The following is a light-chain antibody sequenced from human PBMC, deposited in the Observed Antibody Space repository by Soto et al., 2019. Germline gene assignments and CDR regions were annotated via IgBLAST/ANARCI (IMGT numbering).Light chain of an antibody. V-gene: IGKV1-27*01. CDR2: AAS. J-gene: IGKJ4*01. Sequence: DIQMTQSPSTLSASVGDRVTITFRASQGISNYLAWYQQKPGKVPKLLIYAASTLQSGVPSRFSGSGSGTDFTLTISSLEPEDFAVYYCQQRSNWPHLTFGGGTKVDIK. CDR3: QQRSNWPHLT. CDR1: QGISNY.